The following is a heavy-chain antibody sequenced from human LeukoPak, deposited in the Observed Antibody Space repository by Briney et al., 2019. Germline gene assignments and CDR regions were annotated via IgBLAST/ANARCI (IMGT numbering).Heavy chain of an antibody. CDR2: IWYDGSNK. CDR1: GFTFSSYG. J-gene: IGHJ4*02. V-gene: IGHV3-33*01. Sequence: GRSLRLSCAASGFTFSSYGMHWVRQAPGKGLEWAAVIWYDGSNKYYADSVKGRFTISRDNSKNTLYLQMNSLRAEDTAVYYCARDLHDSSGYYYDYFDYWGQGTLVTVSS. CDR3: ARDLHDSSGYYYDYFDY. D-gene: IGHD3-22*01.